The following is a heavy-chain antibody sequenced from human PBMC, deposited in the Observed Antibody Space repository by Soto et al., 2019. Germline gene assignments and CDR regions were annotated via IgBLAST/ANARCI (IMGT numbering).Heavy chain of an antibody. CDR2: IYYSAST. CDR3: ARGSGWYFH. Sequence: SETLSLTCAVSGGSISSSNWWSWVRQPPGKGLEWIAYIYYSASTNYSPSLKSRVTISVDTSKNQFSLKLSSVTAADTAVYYCARGSGWYFHWGQGTLVTVSS. J-gene: IGHJ4*02. CDR1: GGSISSSNW. V-gene: IGHV4-4*02. D-gene: IGHD6-19*01.